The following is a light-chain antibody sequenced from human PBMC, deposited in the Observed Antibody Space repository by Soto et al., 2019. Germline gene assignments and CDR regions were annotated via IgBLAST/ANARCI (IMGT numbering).Light chain of an antibody. CDR3: SSYASSSPHVV. CDR1: SSDIGGYDY. Sequence: QSALTQPASVSGSPGQSITLSCTGTSSDIGGYDYVSWYQQHPGKAPKLIIYDVNNRPSGVSNRFSGSKSGNTASLTISGLAADDDAYYYCSSYASSSPHVVFGGGTKLTVL. V-gene: IGLV2-14*01. CDR2: DVN. J-gene: IGLJ2*01.